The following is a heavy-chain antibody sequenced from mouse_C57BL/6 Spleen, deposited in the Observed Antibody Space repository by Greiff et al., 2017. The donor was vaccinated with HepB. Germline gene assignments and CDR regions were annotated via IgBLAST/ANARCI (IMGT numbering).Heavy chain of an antibody. V-gene: IGHV1-82*01. CDR2: IYPGDGDT. Sequence: VQLQQSGPELVKPGASVKISCKASGYAFSSSWMNWVKQRPGKGLEWIGRIYPGDGDTNYNGKFKGKATLTADKSSSTAYMQLSSLTSEDSAVYFCARGDLPLRAMDYWGQGTSVTVSS. CDR1: GYAFSSSW. CDR3: ARGDLPLRAMDY. D-gene: IGHD5-5*01. J-gene: IGHJ4*01.